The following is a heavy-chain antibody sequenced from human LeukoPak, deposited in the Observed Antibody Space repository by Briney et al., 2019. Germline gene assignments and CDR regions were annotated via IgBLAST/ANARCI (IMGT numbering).Heavy chain of an antibody. J-gene: IGHJ4*02. D-gene: IGHD2-8*02. Sequence: GGSLRLSCTASGFTFNGNAMGWVRQAPGKGLEWVSGIGSDENRLYADSVKGRFTISRDNSKNTLYLQMNSLRVEDTAVYYCAKDVIHWSFDHWGQGTLVTVSS. CDR1: GFTFNGNA. V-gene: IGHV3-23*01. CDR2: IGSDENR. CDR3: AKDVIHWSFDH.